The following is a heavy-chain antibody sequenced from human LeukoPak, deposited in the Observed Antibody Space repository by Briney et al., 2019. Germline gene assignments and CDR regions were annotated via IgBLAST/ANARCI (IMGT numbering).Heavy chain of an antibody. V-gene: IGHV3-23*01. CDR1: GFTFSSYA. Sequence: HSGGSLRPSCAASGFTFSSYAMSWVRQAPWKGLEWVSAISGSGGSTYNADSVKGRFTISRDNSKNTLYLQMNSLRAEDTAVYYCAKKLRITMIVVVTPFDYWGQGTLVTVSS. D-gene: IGHD3-22*01. CDR3: AKKLRITMIVVVTPFDY. J-gene: IGHJ4*02. CDR2: ISGSGGST.